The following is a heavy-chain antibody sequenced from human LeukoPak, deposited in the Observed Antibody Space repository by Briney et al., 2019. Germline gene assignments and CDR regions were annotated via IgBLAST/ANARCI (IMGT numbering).Heavy chain of an antibody. CDR3: ARVDGGFWSGYYNQNWFDP. CDR2: IYYSGSP. CDR1: GGSISSYY. Sequence: PSETLSLTCAVCGGSISSYYWSWIRQPPGKGLEWVGDIYYSGSPNSNPSLRSRVTISVDTSKNQFSLKLSSVTAAAAAVYYCARVDGGFWSGYYNQNWFDPWGQGTLVTVSS. J-gene: IGHJ5*02. V-gene: IGHV4-59*01. D-gene: IGHD3-3*01.